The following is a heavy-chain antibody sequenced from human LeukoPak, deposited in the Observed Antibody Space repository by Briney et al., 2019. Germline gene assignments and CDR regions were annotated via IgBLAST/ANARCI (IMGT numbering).Heavy chain of an antibody. CDR1: GGSFSGYY. J-gene: IGHJ4*02. V-gene: IGHV4-34*01. CDR3: ARVRATDHYFDY. D-gene: IGHD4-4*01. Sequence: SETLSLTCAAYGGSFSGYYWSWIRQPPGKGLEWIGEINHSGSTNYNPSLKSRVTISVDTSKNQFSLKLSSVTAADTAVYYCARVRATDHYFDYWGQGTLVTVSS. CDR2: INHSGST.